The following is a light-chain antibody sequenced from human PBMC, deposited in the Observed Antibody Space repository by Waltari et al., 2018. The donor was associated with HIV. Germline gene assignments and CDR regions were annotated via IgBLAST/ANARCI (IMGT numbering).Light chain of an antibody. V-gene: IGLV2-14*03. CDR1: SNDIFNYNY. Sequence: QSALTQPASVSGSPGQSITISCTGASNDIFNYNYVSWYQQHPAKAPKLIIYDVTSRPSVVSNRFSASRSGNTASLTISGLQADDEADYYCSSYTNNNTLIFGGGTKLTVL. CDR3: SSYTNNNTLI. J-gene: IGLJ2*01. CDR2: DVT.